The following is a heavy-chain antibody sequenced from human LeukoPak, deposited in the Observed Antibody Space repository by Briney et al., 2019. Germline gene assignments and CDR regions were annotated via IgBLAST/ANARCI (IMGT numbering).Heavy chain of an antibody. J-gene: IGHJ4*02. D-gene: IGHD4/OR15-4a*01. CDR3: ARDRNGNGATCFSY. V-gene: IGHV4-4*07. CDR2: IYGSGTT. CDR1: GGSMNSYY. Sequence: SETLSLTCTVSGGSMNSYYWSWIRQPAGKGVEWIGRIYGSGTTLYNPSLESRVTMSVDTSKKQFSLKLTSVTAADTAVYYCARDRNGNGATCFSYWGQGILVTVSS.